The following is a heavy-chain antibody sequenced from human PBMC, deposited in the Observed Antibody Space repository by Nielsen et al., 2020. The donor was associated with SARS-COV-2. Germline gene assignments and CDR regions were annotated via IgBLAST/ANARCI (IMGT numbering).Heavy chain of an antibody. V-gene: IGHV3-11*06. CDR2: ISSSSSYT. J-gene: IGHJ6*02. Sequence: RQAPGKGLEWVSYISSSSSYTNYADSVKGRFTISRDNAKNSLYLQMNSLRAEDTAVYYCASTDAAIYGMDVWGQGTTVTVSS. CDR3: ASTDAAIYGMDV. D-gene: IGHD2-2*01.